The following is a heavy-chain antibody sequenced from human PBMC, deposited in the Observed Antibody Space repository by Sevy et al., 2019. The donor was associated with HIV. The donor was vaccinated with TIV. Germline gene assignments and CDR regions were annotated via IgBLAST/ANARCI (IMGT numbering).Heavy chain of an antibody. CDR2: INHSGST. D-gene: IGHD6-13*01. Sequence: ETLSLTCAVYGGSFSGYYWSWIRQPPGKGLEWIGEINHSGSTNYNPSLKSRVTISVDTSKNQFSLKLSSVTAADTAVYYCARGVGRYSSRPRLYYYYYGMDVWGQGTTVTVSS. CDR1: GGSFSGYY. CDR3: ARGVGRYSSRPRLYYYYYGMDV. V-gene: IGHV4-34*01. J-gene: IGHJ6*02.